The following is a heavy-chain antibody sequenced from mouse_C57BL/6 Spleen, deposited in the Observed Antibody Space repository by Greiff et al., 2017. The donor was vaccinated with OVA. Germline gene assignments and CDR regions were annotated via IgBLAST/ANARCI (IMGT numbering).Heavy chain of an antibody. Sequence: VQLQQSGAELVRPGASVKLSCTASGFNIKDDYMHWVKQRPEQGLEWIGWIDPENGDTEYAPKFQGKATITADTSSNTAYLQLSSLTSEDTAVYYCTTTPPMIDYAMDYWGQGTSVTVSS. CDR1: GFNIKDDY. CDR2: IDPENGDT. J-gene: IGHJ4*01. CDR3: TTTPPMIDYAMDY. D-gene: IGHD2-4*01. V-gene: IGHV14-4*01.